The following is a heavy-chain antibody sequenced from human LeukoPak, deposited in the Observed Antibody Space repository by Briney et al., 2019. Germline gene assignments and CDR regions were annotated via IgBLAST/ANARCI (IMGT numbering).Heavy chain of an antibody. CDR3: FMVFPIEMATIPFDY. D-gene: IGHD5-24*01. J-gene: IGHJ4*02. V-gene: IGHV3-30*01. CDR1: GFTFSSYA. Sequence: GGSLRLSCAASGFTFSSYAMHWVRQAPGKGLEWVAVISYDGSNKYYADSVKGRFTISRDNSKNTPYLQMNSLRAEDTAVYYRFMVFPIEMATIPFDYWGQGTLVTVSS. CDR2: ISYDGSNK.